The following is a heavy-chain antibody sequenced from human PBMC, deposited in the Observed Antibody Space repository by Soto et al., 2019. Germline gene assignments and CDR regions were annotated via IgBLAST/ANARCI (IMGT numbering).Heavy chain of an antibody. Sequence: EVQLVESGGGLVQPEGSLRLSCTASGFSFHGYWMSWLRQAPGKGLQWVANINHDGTEKYYVDSVKGRFTISRDNARNSVFLQMNSLRAEDTAVYYCARIRGPFDMWGQGTMVTVSS. V-gene: IGHV3-7*03. D-gene: IGHD3-16*01. CDR2: INHDGTEK. CDR3: ARIRGPFDM. J-gene: IGHJ3*02. CDR1: GFSFHGYW.